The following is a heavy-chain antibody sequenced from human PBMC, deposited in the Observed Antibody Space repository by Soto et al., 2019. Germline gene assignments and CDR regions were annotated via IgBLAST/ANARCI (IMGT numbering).Heavy chain of an antibody. Sequence: ASVKVSCKASGYTFTSYGISWVRQAPGQCTQWMGWISAYNGNTNYAQKLQGRVTMPTDTSTSTAYMELRSLRSDDTAVYYCARGDYDFWSGHNYYYYGMDVWGQGTTVTVSS. D-gene: IGHD3-3*01. CDR1: GYTFTSYG. CDR2: ISAYNGNT. J-gene: IGHJ6*02. V-gene: IGHV1-18*01. CDR3: ARGDYDFWSGHNYYYYGMDV.